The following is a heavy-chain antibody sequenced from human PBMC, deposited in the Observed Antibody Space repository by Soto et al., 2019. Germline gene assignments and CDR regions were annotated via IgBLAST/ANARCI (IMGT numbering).Heavy chain of an antibody. CDR3: ARCPYGSKWFDPYEWFDP. D-gene: IGHD3-10*01. V-gene: IGHV1-3*01. CDR1: GYSFISYA. Sequence: QVQLVQYGAEVKKPGASVKVSCKASGYSFISYAMHWVRQAPGQRLEWMGWINGGNGNTKYSEKFQGRVTITRDTSASTVYMELSSLRSEDTAVYYCARCPYGSKWFDPYEWFDPWGQGTLVTVSS. J-gene: IGHJ5*02. CDR2: INGGNGNT.